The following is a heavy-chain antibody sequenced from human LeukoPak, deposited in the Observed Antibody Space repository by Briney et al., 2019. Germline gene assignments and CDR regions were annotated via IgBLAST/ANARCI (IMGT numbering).Heavy chain of an antibody. Sequence: SETLSLTCTVSGGSISSSSYYWGWIRQPPGKGLEWIGSIYYSGSTYYNPSLKSRVTISVDTSKNQFSLKLSSVTAADTAVYYCARLGGSQETYYFDYWGQGTLVTVSP. CDR1: GGSISSSSYY. D-gene: IGHD3-16*01. CDR3: ARLGGSQETYYFDY. J-gene: IGHJ4*02. V-gene: IGHV4-39*01. CDR2: IYYSGST.